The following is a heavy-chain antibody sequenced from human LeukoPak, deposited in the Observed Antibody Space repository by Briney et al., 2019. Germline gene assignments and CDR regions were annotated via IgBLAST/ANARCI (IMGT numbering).Heavy chain of an antibody. V-gene: IGHV4-61*01. D-gene: IGHD4-17*01. Sequence: SQTLSLTCTVSGGSISSGSYYWSWIRQPPGKGLEWIGYIYYSGSTNYNPSLKSRVTISVDTSKNQFSLKLSSVTAADTAVYYCAREEDYDLWNWFDPWGQGTLVTVSS. J-gene: IGHJ5*02. CDR1: GGSISSGSYY. CDR3: AREEDYDLWNWFDP. CDR2: IYYSGST.